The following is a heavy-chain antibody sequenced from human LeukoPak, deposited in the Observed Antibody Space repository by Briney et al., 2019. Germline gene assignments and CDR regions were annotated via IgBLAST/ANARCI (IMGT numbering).Heavy chain of an antibody. J-gene: IGHJ1*01. Sequence: ASVKVSCKASGYTFTGYYMHWVRQAPGQGLAWMGWINPNSGGTNYAQKFQGRVTMTRDTSISTAYMELSRLRSDDTAVYYCAREFRYYDSSGLLQHWGQGTLVTVSS. CDR2: INPNSGGT. CDR1: GYTFTGYY. D-gene: IGHD3-22*01. CDR3: AREFRYYDSSGLLQH. V-gene: IGHV1-2*02.